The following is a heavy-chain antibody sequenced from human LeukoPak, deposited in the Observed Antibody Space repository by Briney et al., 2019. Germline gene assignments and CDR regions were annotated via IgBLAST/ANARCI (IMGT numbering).Heavy chain of an antibody. J-gene: IGHJ4*02. CDR2: INPNSGGT. Sequence: ASVEVSCKASGYTFTDYYIHWVRQAPGQGLEWMGWINPNSGGTSYAQNFRGRVTMSRDTSINTAYMELTSLRSDDTAVYYCARGVPGTYYFFDYWGQGTLVTVSS. V-gene: IGHV1-2*02. D-gene: IGHD3-10*01. CDR1: GYTFTDYY. CDR3: ARGVPGTYYFFDY.